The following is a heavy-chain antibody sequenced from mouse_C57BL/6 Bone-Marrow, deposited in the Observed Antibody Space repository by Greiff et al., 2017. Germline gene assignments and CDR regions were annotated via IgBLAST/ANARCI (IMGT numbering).Heavy chain of an antibody. CDR3: ATGFPFAY. Sequence: EVQRVESGGGLVQPGGSLKLSCAASGFTFSDYYMYWVRQTPEKRLEWVAYISNGGGSTYYPDTVKGRFTISRDNAKNTLYLQMSRLKSEDTAMYYCATGFPFAYWGQGTLVTVSA. CDR2: ISNGGGST. CDR1: GFTFSDYY. J-gene: IGHJ3*01. V-gene: IGHV5-12*01.